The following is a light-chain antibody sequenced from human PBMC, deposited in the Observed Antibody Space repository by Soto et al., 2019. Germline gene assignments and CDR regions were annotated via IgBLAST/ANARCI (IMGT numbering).Light chain of an antibody. CDR3: QQSYSTPPTWT. CDR2: AAS. V-gene: IGKV1-8*01. J-gene: IGKJ1*01. Sequence: AIRMTHSPSSLSASTGDRVTITCRGSQGISSYLAWYQQKPGKAPKLLIYAASSLQSGVPSRFSGSGSGTDFTLTISSLQPEDFATYYCQQSYSTPPTWTFGQGTKVDIK. CDR1: QGISSY.